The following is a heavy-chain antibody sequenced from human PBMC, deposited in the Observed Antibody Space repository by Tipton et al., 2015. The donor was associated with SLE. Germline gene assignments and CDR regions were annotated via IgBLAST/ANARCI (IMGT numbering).Heavy chain of an antibody. CDR3: ARETEDTGWIHSRDYIYYYYYVDV. D-gene: IGHD6-19*01. J-gene: IGHJ6*03. CDR1: GHSISSHYY. V-gene: IGHV4-38-2*02. CDR2: SNYNGLA. Sequence: TLSLTCTVSGHSISSHYYWGWIRQPPGKGLEWIGSSNYNGLAFYNSSLMSRVTMAADTAKNQMSLRLRTVTAADTAVYYCARETEDTGWIHSRDYIYYYYYVDVWDQGP.